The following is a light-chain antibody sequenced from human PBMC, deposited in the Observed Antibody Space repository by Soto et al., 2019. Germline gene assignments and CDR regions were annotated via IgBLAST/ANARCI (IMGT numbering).Light chain of an antibody. J-gene: IGKJ3*01. Sequence: DIQMTQSPSSLSASVGDTITITCRASQGISNSLNWYQLRPGEAPKLLIYDASNLAPGVPSRFSGSGSETHFTFTVSSLQTEDIATYYCHQYNNDPFTFGPGTKVDLK. CDR1: QGISNS. CDR2: DAS. V-gene: IGKV1-33*01. CDR3: HQYNNDPFT.